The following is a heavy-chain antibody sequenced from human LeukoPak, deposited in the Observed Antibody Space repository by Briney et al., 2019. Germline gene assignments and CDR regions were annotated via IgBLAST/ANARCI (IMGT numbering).Heavy chain of an antibody. J-gene: IGHJ3*02. D-gene: IGHD2-2*01. CDR1: GFTFSSYA. V-gene: IGHV3-23*01. CDR3: AKEGALGYCSSTSCEDAFDI. CDR2: ISGSGGST. Sequence: GGSLRLSCAASGFTFSSYAMSWVRQAPGKGLEWVSAISGSGGSTYYADSEKGRFTVSRDNSKNTLYLQMNSLRAEDTAVYYCAKEGALGYCSSTSCEDAFDIWGQGTMVTVSS.